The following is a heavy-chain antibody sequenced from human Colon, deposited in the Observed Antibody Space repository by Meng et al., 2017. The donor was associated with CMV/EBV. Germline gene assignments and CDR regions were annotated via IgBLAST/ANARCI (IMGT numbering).Heavy chain of an antibody. CDR2: IRADDGST. D-gene: IGHD2/OR15-2a*01. CDR3: AKATDFAS. J-gene: IGHJ4*02. V-gene: IGHV3-23*01. CDR1: GFSFTTSH. Sequence: GESLKISCAASGFSFTTSHMNWVRQAPGQGLEWGSGIRADDGSTFYAASVRGRFTISRDNSKNTLYLQMHSLRAEDTALYYCAKATDFASWGQGTPVTVSS.